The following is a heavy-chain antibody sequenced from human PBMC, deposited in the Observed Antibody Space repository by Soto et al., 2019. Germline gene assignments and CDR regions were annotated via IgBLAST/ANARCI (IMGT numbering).Heavy chain of an antibody. V-gene: IGHV3-49*03. Sequence: PGGSLRLSCTGSGFTFGDFGMSWFRHAPGKGLGWLSFIRSKGYGGTTESAASVRGRFITSRDDSKSIAYLQMNSLKTEDTAVYYCASLTSWSQEYYYGMDVWGQGTTVTVSS. D-gene: IGHD2-2*01. CDR3: ASLTSWSQEYYYGMDV. CDR2: IRSKGYGGTT. CDR1: GFTFGDFG. J-gene: IGHJ6*02.